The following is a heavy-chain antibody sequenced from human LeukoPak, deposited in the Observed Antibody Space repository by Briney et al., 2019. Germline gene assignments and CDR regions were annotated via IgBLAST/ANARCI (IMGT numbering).Heavy chain of an antibody. V-gene: IGHV3-7*03. CDR2: IKQDGSEK. J-gene: IGHJ6*04. D-gene: IGHD2/OR15-2a*01. Sequence: GGSLRLSCAASGFTFSSYWMSWVRQAPGKGLEWVANIKQDGSEKYYVDSVKGRFTISRDNAKNSLYLQMNSLRAEDTAVYYCACTPTSYYYYYGMDVWSKGTTVTVSS. CDR3: ACTPTSYYYYYGMDV. CDR1: GFTFSSYW.